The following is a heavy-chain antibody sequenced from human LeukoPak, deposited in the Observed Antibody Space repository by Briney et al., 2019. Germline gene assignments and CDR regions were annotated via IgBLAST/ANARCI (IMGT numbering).Heavy chain of an antibody. CDR3: VRDTRSTFDP. CDR1: GASISDYY. V-gene: IGHV4-4*07. Sequence: SETLSLTCTASGASISDYYWSWIRQPAGKGPEWIGRIYNIANNNYNPSLKSRVTMSVDTSKNQFSLKLSSVTAADTAVYYCVRDTRSTFDPWGQGTLVTVPS. D-gene: IGHD2-2*01. J-gene: IGHJ5*02. CDR2: IYNIANN.